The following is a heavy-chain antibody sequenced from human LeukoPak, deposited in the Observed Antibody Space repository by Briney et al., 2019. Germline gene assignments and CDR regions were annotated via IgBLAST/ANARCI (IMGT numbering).Heavy chain of an antibody. D-gene: IGHD1-26*01. V-gene: IGHV3-33*01. CDR2: IWYDGSNK. CDR1: GFTFSSYG. CDR3: ARDDYSGSYSY. J-gene: IGHJ4*02. Sequence: PGGSLRLSWAASGFTFSSYGMHWVRQAPGKGLEWVAVIWYDGSNKYYADSVKGRFTISRDNSKNTLYLQMNSLRAEETAVYYCARDDYSGSYSYWGQGTLVTVSS.